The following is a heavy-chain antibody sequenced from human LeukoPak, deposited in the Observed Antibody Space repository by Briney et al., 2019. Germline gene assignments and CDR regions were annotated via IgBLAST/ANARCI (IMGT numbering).Heavy chain of an antibody. J-gene: IGHJ4*02. CDR1: GFTFSTYA. V-gene: IGHV3-30*04. D-gene: IGHD3-3*01. CDR3: ARDDYFGVVAY. CDR2: VSYDATNK. Sequence: EGSLRLSCAASGFTFSTYAMHWVRQAPGKGLEWVAVVSYDATNKYYADSVKGRFTISRDNSKNTLYLQMNSLRAEDTAVYYCARDDYFGVVAYWGQGTLVTVSS.